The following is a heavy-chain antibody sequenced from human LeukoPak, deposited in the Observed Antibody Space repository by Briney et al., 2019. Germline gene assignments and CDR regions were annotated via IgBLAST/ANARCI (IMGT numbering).Heavy chain of an antibody. Sequence: GGSLRLSCAASGFTFSRYWMHWVRQGPGKGLVWVSRINSDGSSTSYADSVKGRFTISRDNAKNTLYLQMSSLRAEDTAVYYCARRNSGWPHDYWGQGTLVTVSS. CDR1: GFTFSRYW. D-gene: IGHD6-19*01. J-gene: IGHJ4*02. CDR3: ARRNSGWPHDY. V-gene: IGHV3-74*01. CDR2: INSDGSST.